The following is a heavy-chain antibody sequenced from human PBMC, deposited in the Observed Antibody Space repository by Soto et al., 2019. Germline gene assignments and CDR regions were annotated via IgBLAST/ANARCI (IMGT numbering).Heavy chain of an antibody. CDR1: GYTFTSYG. D-gene: IGHD3-22*01. CDR3: ARGPHHAPKTYYYDSSGYYYDWFDP. J-gene: IGHJ5*02. CDR2: ISAYNGNT. Sequence: ASVKVSCKASGYTFTSYGISWVRQAPGQGLEWIGWISAYNGNTNYAQKLQGRVTMTTDTSTSTAYMELRSLRSDDTAVYYCARGPHHAPKTYYYDSSGYYYDWFDPWGQGTLVTVSS. V-gene: IGHV1-18*04.